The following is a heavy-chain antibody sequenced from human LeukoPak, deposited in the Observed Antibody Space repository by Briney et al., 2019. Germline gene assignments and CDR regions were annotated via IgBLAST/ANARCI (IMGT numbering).Heavy chain of an antibody. J-gene: IGHJ5*02. CDR3: AQGRGTRHYDSSGYPNWFDP. CDR2: IIGSVGSP. D-gene: IGHD3-22*01. CDR1: GFTFSSYA. Sequence: PGGSLRLSCAASGFTFSSYAMCGGCQAPGEGLEWGSAIIGSVGSPYYADSVKGRFTISRDNSKNPLNLQMNSPRAEDTPVYYCAQGRGTRHYDSSGYPNWFDPWGQATLVTVSS. V-gene: IGHV3-23*01.